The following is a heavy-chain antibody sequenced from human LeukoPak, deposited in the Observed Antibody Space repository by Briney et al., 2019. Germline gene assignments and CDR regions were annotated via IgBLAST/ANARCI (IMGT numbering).Heavy chain of an antibody. D-gene: IGHD3-10*02. V-gene: IGHV4-34*01. CDR3: ASMFGEKDY. CDR1: GGSFSGYY. Sequence: PSETLSLTCAVYGGSFSGYYWSWIRQPPGKGLEWIGEINHSGSTNYNPSLKSRVTISVDTSKNQFSLKLSSVTTADTAVYYCASMFGEKDYWGQGTLVTVSS. J-gene: IGHJ4*02. CDR2: INHSGST.